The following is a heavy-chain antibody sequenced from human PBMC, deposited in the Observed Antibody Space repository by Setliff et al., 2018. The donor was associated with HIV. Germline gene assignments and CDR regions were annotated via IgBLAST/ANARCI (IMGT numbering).Heavy chain of an antibody. J-gene: IGHJ4*02. Sequence: GGSLRLSCAASGFTFDDYAMHWVRQAPGKGLEWVSGISWNSGSIGYADSVKGRFTISRDNAKNSLYLQMNSLRAEDTAVYYCARGPYYYDSSGPFDYWGQGTLVTVSS. D-gene: IGHD3-22*01. V-gene: IGHV3-9*01. CDR1: GFTFDDYA. CDR3: ARGPYYYDSSGPFDY. CDR2: ISWNSGSI.